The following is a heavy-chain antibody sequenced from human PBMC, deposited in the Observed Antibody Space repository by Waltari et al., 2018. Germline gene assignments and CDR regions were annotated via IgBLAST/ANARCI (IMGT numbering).Heavy chain of an antibody. V-gene: IGHV1-69*05. CDR1: GGTFSSYA. CDR2: IIPIFGTA. J-gene: IGHJ3*02. CDR3: ARDRTFSLPAPDNDAFDI. Sequence: QVQLVQSGAEVKKPGSSVKVSCKASGGTFSSYAISWVRQAPGQGLEWLGGIIPIFGTANYGQKFQGRVTITTDECTSTAYRELSSLRSEDTAVYYCARDRTFSLPAPDNDAFDIWGQGTMVTVSS. D-gene: IGHD3-16*01.